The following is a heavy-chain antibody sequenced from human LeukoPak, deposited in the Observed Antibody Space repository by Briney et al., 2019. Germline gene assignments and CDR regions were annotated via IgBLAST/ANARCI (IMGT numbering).Heavy chain of an antibody. J-gene: IGHJ4*02. Sequence: GGSLRLSCAASGFTFNTYAMTWVRKAPGKGLEWVSGITGSGGGTYYADSVKGRFTISRDNSKNTLYLQMNSLRAEDTALYYCAKDFHFDRWGQGTLVTVSS. CDR1: GFTFNTYA. CDR2: ITGSGGGT. V-gene: IGHV3-23*01. CDR3: AKDFHFDR.